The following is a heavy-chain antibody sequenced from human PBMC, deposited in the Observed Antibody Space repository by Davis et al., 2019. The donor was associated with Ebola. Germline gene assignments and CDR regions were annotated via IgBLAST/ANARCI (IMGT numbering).Heavy chain of an antibody. J-gene: IGHJ4*02. CDR1: GFSLSNARMG. CDR3: AHRLFSSSGWYYFDY. V-gene: IGHV2-26*01. D-gene: IGHD6-19*01. CDR2: IFSNDEK. Sequence: SGPTLVKPTETLTLTCTVSGFSLSNARMGVSWIRQPPGKALEWLAHIFSNDEKSYSTSLKSRLTISKDTSKSQVVLTMTNMDPVDTATYYCAHRLFSSSGWYYFDYWGQGTLVTVSS.